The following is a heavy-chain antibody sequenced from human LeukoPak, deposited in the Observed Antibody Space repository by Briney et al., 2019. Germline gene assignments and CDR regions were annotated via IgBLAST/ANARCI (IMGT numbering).Heavy chain of an antibody. V-gene: IGHV3-30*02. CDR2: ISSDGSKT. CDR1: GFTFTTFG. Sequence: PGGSLRLSCAASGFTFTTFGMDWVRQTPAKGLEWVAFISSDGSKTYYTDSVKGRFTISRDNSYNTLYLQMTNLRPDDSAIYFCARSYVLHFLDPWGRGTLVTVSS. J-gene: IGHJ5*02. D-gene: IGHD3-10*02. CDR3: ARSYVLHFLDP.